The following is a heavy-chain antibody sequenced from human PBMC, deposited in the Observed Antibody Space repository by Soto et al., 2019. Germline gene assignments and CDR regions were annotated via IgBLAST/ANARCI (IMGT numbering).Heavy chain of an antibody. J-gene: IGHJ6*02. Sequence: TSETLSLTCTVSGGSISSYYWSWIRQPPGKGLEWIGYIYYSGSTNYNPSLKSRVTISVDTSKNQFSLKLSSVTAADTAVYYCASMQPSGRGVYYYGMDVWGQGTTVTVSS. V-gene: IGHV4-59*01. CDR1: GGSISSYY. CDR2: IYYSGST. CDR3: ASMQPSGRGVYYYGMDV. D-gene: IGHD2-2*01.